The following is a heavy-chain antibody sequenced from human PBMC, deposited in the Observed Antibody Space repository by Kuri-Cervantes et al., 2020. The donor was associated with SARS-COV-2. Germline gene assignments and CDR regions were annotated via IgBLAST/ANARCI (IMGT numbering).Heavy chain of an antibody. CDR2: ISYDGSNK. Sequence: GESLKISCAASGFTFSSYGMHWVRQAPGKGLGWVAVISYDGSNKYYADSVKGRFTISRDNSKNTLYLQMNSLRAEDTAVYYCAKVAEEDSSGWYPDYYYGMDVWGQGTTVTVSS. V-gene: IGHV3-30*18. CDR1: GFTFSSYG. D-gene: IGHD6-19*01. CDR3: AKVAEEDSSGWYPDYYYGMDV. J-gene: IGHJ6*02.